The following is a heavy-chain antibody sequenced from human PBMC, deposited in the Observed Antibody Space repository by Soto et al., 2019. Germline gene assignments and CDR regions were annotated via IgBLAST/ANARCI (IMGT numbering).Heavy chain of an antibody. CDR2: INSVSGGT. CDR1: GNTHTIYF. Sequence: QEQLVQSGAEVKQPGASVRVSCKASGNTHTIYFIHWLRQARGQGLEWMGWINSVSGGTNYAHKFQGGVTMTRGTSTATAFMELSGLRADDTAVYFCARGGSYYAHWGQGTLVNVSS. V-gene: IGHV1-2*02. CDR3: ARGGSYYAH. J-gene: IGHJ4*02. D-gene: IGHD3-10*01.